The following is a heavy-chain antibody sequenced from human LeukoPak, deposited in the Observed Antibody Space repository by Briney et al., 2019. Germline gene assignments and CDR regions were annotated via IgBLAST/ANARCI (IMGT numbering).Heavy chain of an antibody. Sequence: PSETLSLTCTVSGGSISSYYWSWIRQPPGKGLEWIGYIYYSGSTNYNPSLKSRVTISVDTSKNQFSLKLSSVTAADTAVYYCASQFTNYYYYGMDVWGQGTTVTVSS. CDR2: IYYSGST. CDR1: GGSISSYY. CDR3: ASQFTNYYYYGMDV. J-gene: IGHJ6*02. D-gene: IGHD2-2*01. V-gene: IGHV4-59*08.